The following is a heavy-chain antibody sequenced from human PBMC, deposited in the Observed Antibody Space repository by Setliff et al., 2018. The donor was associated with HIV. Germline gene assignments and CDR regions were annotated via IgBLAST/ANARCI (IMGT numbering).Heavy chain of an antibody. Sequence: SGPTLVNPPQTLTLTCTFSGFSLTTSGMCVSWIRQPPGKALEWLARIDWDDNKYYTTSLKTRLTLSTDTSKNQVVLTLTNMDPVDTATYYCARTNNVYWYFDLWGRGTLVTVSS. CDR3: ARTNNVYWYFDL. V-gene: IGHV2-70*11. CDR1: GFSLTTSGMC. J-gene: IGHJ2*01. CDR2: IDWDDNK. D-gene: IGHD2-8*01.